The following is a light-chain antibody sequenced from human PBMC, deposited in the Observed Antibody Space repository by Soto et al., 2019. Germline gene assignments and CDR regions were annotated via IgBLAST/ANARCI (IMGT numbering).Light chain of an antibody. CDR1: QSIGKH. CDR2: SVS. Sequence: DIQMTQSPSSLSASVGDRVTITCRASQSIGKHLNWYQQKPGKDPKFLIYSVSSLQSGVPSRFSGSGSGTDFNLTINSLQTEDFATYYCQQGYTSSITFGQGTRLEIK. CDR3: QQGYTSSIT. J-gene: IGKJ5*01. V-gene: IGKV1-39*01.